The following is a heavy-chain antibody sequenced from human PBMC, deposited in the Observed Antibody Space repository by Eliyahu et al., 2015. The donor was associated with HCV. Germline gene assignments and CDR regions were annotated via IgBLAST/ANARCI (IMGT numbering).Heavy chain of an antibody. CDR3: ASDLGVILYDAFHI. Sequence: QVQLVQSGAEVKXPGVSVKVSCXASGYAFSGYYVHWVRXAPGQGLEXLGRINAVSGGTNLAQNFQGRVTLTRDTSISTAYMELSSLRSDDTAVYYCASDLGVILYDAFHIWGQGTMVTVSS. CDR1: GYAFSGYY. J-gene: IGHJ3*02. V-gene: IGHV1-2*06. D-gene: IGHD3-16*02. CDR2: INAVSGGT.